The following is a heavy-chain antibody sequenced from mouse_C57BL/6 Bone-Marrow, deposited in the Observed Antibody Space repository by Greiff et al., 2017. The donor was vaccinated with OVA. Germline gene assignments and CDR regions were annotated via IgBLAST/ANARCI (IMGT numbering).Heavy chain of an antibody. J-gene: IGHJ4*01. CDR3: TRERGDY. Sequence: VKLQQSGAELVRPGASVTLSCKASGYTFTDYEMHWVKQTPVHGLEWIGAIDPETGGTAYNQKFKGKAILTADKSSSTAYMELRSLTSEDSAVYYCTRERGDYWGQGTSVTVSS. V-gene: IGHV1-15*01. CDR1: GYTFTDYE. CDR2: IDPETGGT.